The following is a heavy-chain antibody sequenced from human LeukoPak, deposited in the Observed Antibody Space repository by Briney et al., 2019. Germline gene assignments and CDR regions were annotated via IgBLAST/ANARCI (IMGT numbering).Heavy chain of an antibody. CDR2: ICYSGST. J-gene: IGHJ5*02. V-gene: IGHV4-39*07. CDR3: ARDYYDSSGYYFAGFDP. CDR1: GGSISSSSYY. Sequence: SETLSLTCTVSGGSISSSSYYWGWIRQPPGKGLEWIGSICYSGSTYYNPSLKSRVTISVDTSKNQFSLKLSSVTAADTAVYYCARDYYDSSGYYFAGFDPWGQGTLVTVSS. D-gene: IGHD3-22*01.